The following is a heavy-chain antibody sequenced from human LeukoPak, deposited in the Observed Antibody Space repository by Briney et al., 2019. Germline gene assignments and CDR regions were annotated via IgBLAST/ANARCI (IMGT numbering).Heavy chain of an antibody. CDR2: INPSGGST. CDR1: GYTFTGYY. Sequence: ASVKVSCKASGYTFTGYYMHWVRQAPGQGLEWMGIINPSGGSTTYAQKFQGRVTKPRDTSTITVYMELSSLRSEDTVVYYCARDGIFDYWGQGTLVSVSS. CDR3: ARDGIFDY. J-gene: IGHJ4*02. D-gene: IGHD1-1*01. V-gene: IGHV1-46*01.